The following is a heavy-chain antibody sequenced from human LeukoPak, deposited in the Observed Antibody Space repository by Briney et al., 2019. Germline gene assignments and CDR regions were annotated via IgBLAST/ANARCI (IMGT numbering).Heavy chain of an antibody. CDR1: GGSISSSSYY. D-gene: IGHD6-13*01. CDR3: ARRRGYSGSWYEP. Sequence: SETLSLTCTVSGGSISSSSYYWGWIRQPPGKGLEWIGSIYYSGSTYYNPSLKSRVTISVDTSKNQFSLKLSSVTAADTAVYYCARRRGYSGSWYEPWGQGTLVTVSS. CDR2: IYYSGST. J-gene: IGHJ5*02. V-gene: IGHV4-39*01.